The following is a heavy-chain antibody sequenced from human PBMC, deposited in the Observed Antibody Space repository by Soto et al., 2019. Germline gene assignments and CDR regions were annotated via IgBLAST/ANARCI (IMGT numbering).Heavy chain of an antibody. V-gene: IGHV3-33*01. CDR1: GFTFSSYG. CDR2: IWYDGSNK. CDR3: ARDSYYDFWSVFLSSDYYYGMDV. J-gene: IGHJ6*02. Sequence: QVQLVESGGGVVQPGRSLRLSCAASGFTFSSYGMHWVRQAPGKGLEWVAVIWYDGSNKYYADSVKGRFTISRDNSKNTLYLQMNSLRAEDTAVYYCARDSYYDFWSVFLSSDYYYGMDVWGQGTTVTVSS. D-gene: IGHD3-3*01.